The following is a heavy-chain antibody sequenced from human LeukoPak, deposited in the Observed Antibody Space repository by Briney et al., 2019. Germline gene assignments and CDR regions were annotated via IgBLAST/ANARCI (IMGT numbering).Heavy chain of an antibody. D-gene: IGHD3-16*01. CDR1: GGAISNDY. J-gene: IGHJ5*02. CDR3: AKDGAPRWFDP. Sequence: SETLSLTCTVPGGAISNDYWSWIRKPPGKGLEWIGRIHSSGSTNYNPSLKSRVTMSVDTSKNQFSLMLRSVTAADTAVYYCAKDGAPRWFDPWGQGTLVTVSS. CDR2: IHSSGST. V-gene: IGHV4-4*07.